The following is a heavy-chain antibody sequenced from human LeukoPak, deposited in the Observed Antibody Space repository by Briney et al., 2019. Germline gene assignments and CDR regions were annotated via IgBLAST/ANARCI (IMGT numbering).Heavy chain of an antibody. D-gene: IGHD3-9*01. CDR2: MNPNSGNT. Sequence: ASVKVSCKASGYTFTSYDINWVRQSTGQGLEWRGWMNPNSGNTGYAQKFQGRVTMTRNTSISTAYMELSSLRSEDTAVYYCARGRILRYFDWSSYYYYYGMDVWGQGTTVTVSS. CDR1: GYTFTSYD. CDR3: ARGRILRYFDWSSYYYYYGMDV. V-gene: IGHV1-8*01. J-gene: IGHJ6*02.